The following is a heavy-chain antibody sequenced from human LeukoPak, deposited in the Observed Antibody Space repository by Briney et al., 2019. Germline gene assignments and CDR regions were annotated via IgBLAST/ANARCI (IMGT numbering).Heavy chain of an antibody. CDR1: GFTFTSSA. CDR3: AADPGVYYDSSGYYLDY. V-gene: IGHV1-58*01. CDR2: IVVGSGNT. D-gene: IGHD3-22*01. Sequence: SVKVSCKASGFTFTSSAVQWVRQARGQRLEWIGWIVVGSGNTNYAQKFQERVTITWDMSTSTAYMELSSLRSEDTAVYYCAADPGVYYDSSGYYLDYWGQGTLVTVSS. J-gene: IGHJ4*02.